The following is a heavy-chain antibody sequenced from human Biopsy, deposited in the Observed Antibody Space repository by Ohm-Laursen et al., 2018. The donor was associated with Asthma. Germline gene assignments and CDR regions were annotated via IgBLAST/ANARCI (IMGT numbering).Heavy chain of an antibody. V-gene: IGHV1-3*04. CDR3: ARTYYDFLTGQVKDVFGV. CDR2: VNTGNGDT. D-gene: IGHD3-9*01. J-gene: IGHJ3*01. CDR1: GYNFISFA. Sequence: GASAKVSCKASGYNFISFAIHWVRQAPGQRLEWMGWVNTGNGDTKYSQKFQGRVTITRDTSASTAYMELRCLRSEDTATYYCARTYYDFLTGQVKDVFGVWGQGTMVTVSS.